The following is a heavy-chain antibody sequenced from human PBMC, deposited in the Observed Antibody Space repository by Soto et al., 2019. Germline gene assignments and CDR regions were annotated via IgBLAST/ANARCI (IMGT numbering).Heavy chain of an antibody. Sequence: SETLSLTCSVSGGSFSNKTYYWIWIRQPPGNRLEWIGYVYYSGTTNYNPSLKSRVTISVDLSKNQFSLRLSSVTTADTALYYCARTTAVPNTLRSRNFFDYWGQGTLVTVSS. CDR1: GGSFSNKTYY. V-gene: IGHV4-61*01. CDR2: VYYSGTT. D-gene: IGHD4-17*01. J-gene: IGHJ4*02. CDR3: ARTTAVPNTLRSRNFFDY.